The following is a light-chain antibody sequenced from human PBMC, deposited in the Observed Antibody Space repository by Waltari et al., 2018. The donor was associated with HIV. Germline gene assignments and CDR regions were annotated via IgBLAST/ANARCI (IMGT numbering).Light chain of an antibody. Sequence: SYDLTQPPSVSVSPGQTARIPCSGDALSKRYVYWYQQKPGKAPVMVIYRENERPSGSPERFSGSRSETTVTLSISGVQAEDEADYYCQVADSSGTYVFGTGTKVTVL. J-gene: IGLJ1*01. CDR1: ALSKRY. V-gene: IGLV3-25*03. CDR2: REN. CDR3: QVADSSGTYV.